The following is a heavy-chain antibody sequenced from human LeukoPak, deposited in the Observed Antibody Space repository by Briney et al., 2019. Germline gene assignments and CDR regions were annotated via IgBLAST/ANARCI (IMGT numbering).Heavy chain of an antibody. J-gene: IGHJ4*02. CDR2: IYSGGST. D-gene: IGHD3-22*01. CDR1: GFTVSSNS. CDR3: ARSAGYYDSSGYSSFDY. Sequence: GGSLRLSCAASGFTVSSNSMSWVRQAPGKGLEWVSVIYSGGSTYYADSVKGRFTISRHNSKNTLYLQMNSLRAEDTAVYYCARSAGYYDSSGYSSFDYWGQGTLVTVSS. V-gene: IGHV3-53*04.